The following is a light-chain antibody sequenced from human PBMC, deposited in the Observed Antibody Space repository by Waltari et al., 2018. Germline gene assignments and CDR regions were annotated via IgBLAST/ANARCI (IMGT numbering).Light chain of an antibody. CDR3: SSYLSTNTEV. CDR2: DVN. Sequence: QSALTQPASVSGSPGQSIAISCTGTSSDGGASDYVSWYQQHPGKAPKLIIFDVNYRPSGVSNRFSSSKSGNTASLTISGLQPEDEADYYCSSYLSTNTEVFGGGTKVTVL. J-gene: IGLJ2*01. V-gene: IGLV2-14*03. CDR1: SSDGGASDY.